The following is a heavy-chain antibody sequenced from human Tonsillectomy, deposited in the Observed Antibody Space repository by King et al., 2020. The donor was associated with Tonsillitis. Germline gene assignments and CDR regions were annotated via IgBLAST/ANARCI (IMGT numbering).Heavy chain of an antibody. CDR1: GFTFNNYG. CDR2: ISYDGGHK. CDR3: ARTDYGGTLWFFDL. V-gene: IGHV3-33*05. Sequence: VQLVESGGGVVQPGRSLRLSCAASGFTFNNYGMHWVRQAPGKGLEWVALISYDGGHKYYADSVKGRFTISRDNSKNTLYLQMNSLRDEDTAVYYCARTDYGGTLWFFDLWGRGTLVTVSS. J-gene: IGHJ2*01. D-gene: IGHD4-23*01.